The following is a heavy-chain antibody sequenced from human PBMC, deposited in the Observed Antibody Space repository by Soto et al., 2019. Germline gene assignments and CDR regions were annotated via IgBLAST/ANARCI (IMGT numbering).Heavy chain of an antibody. CDR1: GGSISSSSYY. CDR3: ARQVVNYDFWSGPPSYYYGMDV. D-gene: IGHD3-3*01. Sequence: SETLSLTCTVSGGSISSSSYYWGWIRQPPGKGLEWIGSIYYSGSTYYNPSLKSRVTISVDTSKNQFSLKLSSVTAADTAVYYCARQVVNYDFWSGPPSYYYGMDVWGQGTTVT. CDR2: IYYSGST. J-gene: IGHJ6*02. V-gene: IGHV4-39*01.